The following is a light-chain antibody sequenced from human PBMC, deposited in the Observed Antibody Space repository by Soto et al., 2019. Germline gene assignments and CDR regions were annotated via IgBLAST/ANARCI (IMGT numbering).Light chain of an antibody. J-gene: IGLJ1*01. V-gene: IGLV2-8*01. CDR1: SSDVGGYNF. Sequence: QSVLTQPPSASGSPGQSVTISCTGTSSDVGGYNFVSWYQQHPGKAPKLMIYEVDKRSSGVPDRFSGSKSGNTASLTVSGLQAEDEADYYCISYAVTTSYVFGTGTKVTVL. CDR3: ISYAVTTSYV. CDR2: EVD.